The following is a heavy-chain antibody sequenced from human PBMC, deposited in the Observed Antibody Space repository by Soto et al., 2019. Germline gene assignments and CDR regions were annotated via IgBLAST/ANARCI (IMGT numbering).Heavy chain of an antibody. CDR3: ARESEDLTSNFDY. CDR1: GLTFTRYS. CDR2: ISSTTNYI. V-gene: IGHV3-21*06. Sequence: PGGSLRLSCAASGLTFTRYSMNWVRQAPGKGLEWVSSISSTTNYIYYGDSMKGRFTISRDNAKNSLYLEMNSLRAEGTAVHYCARESEDLTSNFDYWGQGTLVTVSS. J-gene: IGHJ4*02.